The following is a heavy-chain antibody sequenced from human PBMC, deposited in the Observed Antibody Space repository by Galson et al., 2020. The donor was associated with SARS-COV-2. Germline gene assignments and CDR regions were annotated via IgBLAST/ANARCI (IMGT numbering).Heavy chain of an antibody. CDR3: ARDLLEFYDSNGSYQPLDY. J-gene: IGHJ4*02. CDR1: GGSITSSGYY. V-gene: IGHV4-39*07. CDR2: IFYIGNT. Sequence: SETLSLTCTVSGGSITSSGYYWGWIRQPPGKGLEWIGTIFYIGNTYYNPSLKSRVTISLGTSKNQFSLGLSSVTAADTAIYYCARDLLEFYDSNGSYQPLDYWGQGTLVAVSS. D-gene: IGHD3-22*01.